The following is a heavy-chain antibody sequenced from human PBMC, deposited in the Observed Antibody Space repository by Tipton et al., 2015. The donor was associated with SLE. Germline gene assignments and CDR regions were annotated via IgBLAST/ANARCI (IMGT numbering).Heavy chain of an antibody. CDR1: GGSISSSSPY. J-gene: IGHJ3*02. Sequence: TLSLTCTVSGGSISSSSPYWAWIRQPPDKGLEYIGNIDYSGGTYYNPSLESRVTMSIDTSKNQFSLKLTSVTAADTAIYYCARSDPEGAFDIWGQGTMVTVSS. D-gene: IGHD1-14*01. CDR2: IDYSGGT. V-gene: IGHV4-39*07. CDR3: ARSDPEGAFDI.